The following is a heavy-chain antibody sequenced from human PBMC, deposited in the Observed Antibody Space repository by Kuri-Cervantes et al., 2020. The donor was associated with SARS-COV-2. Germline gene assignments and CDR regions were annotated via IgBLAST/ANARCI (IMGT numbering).Heavy chain of an antibody. V-gene: IGHV4-39*01. CDR3: ARSGYSYGPETQGAFDI. D-gene: IGHD5-18*01. Sequence: SETLSLTCTVSGGSISSYYWSWIRQPPGKGLEWIGSIYYSGSTYYNPSLKSRVTISVDTSKNQFSLKLSSVTAADTAVYYCARSGYSYGPETQGAFDIWGQGTMVTVSS. J-gene: IGHJ3*02. CDR2: IYYSGST. CDR1: GGSISSYY.